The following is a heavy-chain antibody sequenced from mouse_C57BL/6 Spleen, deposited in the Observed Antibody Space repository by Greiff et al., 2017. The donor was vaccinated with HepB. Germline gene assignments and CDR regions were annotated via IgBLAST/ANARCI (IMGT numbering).Heavy chain of an antibody. J-gene: IGHJ2*01. D-gene: IGHD2-1*01. CDR1: GYTFTSYW. CDR2: IDPSDSYT. V-gene: IGHV1-69*01. CDR3: ARGYGNYGD. Sequence: VQLQQPGAELVMPGASVKLSCKASGYTFTSYWMPWVKQRPGQGLEWIGEIDPSDSYTNYNQKFKGRSTLTVDKSSSTAYMQLSSLTSEDSAVYYCARGYGNYGDWGQGTTLTVSS.